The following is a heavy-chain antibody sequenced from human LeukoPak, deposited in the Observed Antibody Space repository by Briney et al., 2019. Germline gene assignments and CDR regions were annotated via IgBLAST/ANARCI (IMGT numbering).Heavy chain of an antibody. CDR1: GGSIDSGIYS. V-gene: IGHV3-23*01. Sequence: ETLSLTCSVSGGSIDSGIYSWSWVRQAPGKGLEWVSAISGSGGSTYYADSVKGRFTISRDNSKNTLYLQMNSLRAEDTAVYYCAKYNRRYYYYGMDVWGQGTTVTVSS. D-gene: IGHD1-14*01. CDR2: ISGSGGST. CDR3: AKYNRRYYYYGMDV. J-gene: IGHJ6*02.